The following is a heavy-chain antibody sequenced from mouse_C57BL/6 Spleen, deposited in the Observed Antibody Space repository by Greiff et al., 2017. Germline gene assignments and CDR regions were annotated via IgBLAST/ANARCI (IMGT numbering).Heavy chain of an antibody. D-gene: IGHD4-1*01. Sequence: EVKLVESEGGLVQPGSSMKLSCTASGFTFSDYYMAWVRQVPEKGLEWVANINYDGSSTYYLDSLKSRFIISRDNAKNILYLQMSSLKAEDTATYYCARVTGTWRFAYWGQGTLVTGSA. CDR3: ARVTGTWRFAY. CDR2: INYDGSST. CDR1: GFTFSDYY. V-gene: IGHV5-16*01. J-gene: IGHJ3*01.